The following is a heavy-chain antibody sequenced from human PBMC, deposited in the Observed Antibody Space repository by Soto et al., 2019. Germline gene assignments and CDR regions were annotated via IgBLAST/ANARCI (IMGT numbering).Heavy chain of an antibody. D-gene: IGHD6-13*01. CDR2: INHSGST. CDR1: GGSFSGYY. Sequence: SETLSLTCAVYGGSFSGYYWSWIRQPPGKGLEWIGEINHSGSTNYNPSLKSRVTISVDTSKNQFSLKLSSVTAADTAVYYCARERPYSSSWYHDYWGQGTLVTDS. CDR3: ARERPYSSSWYHDY. J-gene: IGHJ4*02. V-gene: IGHV4-34*01.